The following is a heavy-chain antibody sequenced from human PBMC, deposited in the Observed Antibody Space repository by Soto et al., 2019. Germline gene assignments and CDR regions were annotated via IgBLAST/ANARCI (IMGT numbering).Heavy chain of an antibody. J-gene: IGHJ4*02. V-gene: IGHV3-15*01. CDR1: GFTFSDAW. CDR2: IKSKTDRETA. Sequence: PVGSLRLSCAASGFTFSDAWMSWVLQAPGKGLECVGRIKSKTDRETADYAATVKGRSYISRDDSKNTVYLQMNTMKNEDPAVYYCTTVDYSDTIRSSSLDYWGRGTLVTVSS. D-gene: IGHD3-22*01. CDR3: TTVDYSDTIRSSSLDY.